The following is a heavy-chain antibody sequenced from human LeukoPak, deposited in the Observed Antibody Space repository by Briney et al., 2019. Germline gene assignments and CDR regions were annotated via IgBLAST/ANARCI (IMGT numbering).Heavy chain of an antibody. CDR1: GFTFSSYS. V-gene: IGHV3-48*02. CDR3: ARGMSSGRYAVDI. J-gene: IGHJ3*02. CDR2: ITASGTAM. Sequence: GSLRLSCAASGFTFSSYSMNWVRQAPGKGLEWVSHITASGTAMFYADSVKGRFTISRDNAKNSLYLQMNSLRDEDTAVYYCARGMSSGRYAVDIWGQGTMVTVSS. D-gene: IGHD6-19*01.